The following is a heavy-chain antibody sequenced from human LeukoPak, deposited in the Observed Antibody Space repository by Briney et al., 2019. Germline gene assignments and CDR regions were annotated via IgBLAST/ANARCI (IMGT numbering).Heavy chain of an antibody. J-gene: IGHJ4*02. D-gene: IGHD6-19*01. CDR1: GYTLTELS. CDR3: ATGVGYSSGWYTLDH. Sequence: GASVKVSCKVSGYTLTELSMHWVRQAPGKGLEWMGGFDPEDGETIYAQKFQGRVTMTEDTSTDTAYMELSSLRSEDTAVYYCATGVGYSSGWYTLDHWGQGTLVTVSS. CDR2: FDPEDGET. V-gene: IGHV1-24*01.